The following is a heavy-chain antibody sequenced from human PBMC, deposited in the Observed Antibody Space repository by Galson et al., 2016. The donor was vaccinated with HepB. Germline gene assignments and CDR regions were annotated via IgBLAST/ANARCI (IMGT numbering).Heavy chain of an antibody. CDR2: IWHDGGHT. D-gene: IGHD2-21*02. CDR1: GFTFSSYG. V-gene: IGHV3-33*06. Sequence: SLRLSCAASGFTFSSYGMHWVRQAPGKGLEWVAVIWHDGGHTSYADAVKGRFTISRDNSKNTRYLQMNSLRVDDTSVYYCTKGHVFCGGDCPSEYWGHGTLVVVSS. J-gene: IGHJ4*01. CDR3: TKGHVFCGGDCPSEY.